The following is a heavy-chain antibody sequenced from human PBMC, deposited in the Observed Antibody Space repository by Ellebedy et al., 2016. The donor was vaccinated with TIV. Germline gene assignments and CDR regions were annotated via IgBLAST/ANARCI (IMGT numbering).Heavy chain of an antibody. CDR2: INGGNGNT. D-gene: IGHD3-22*01. CDR3: ARGDNYYYDSSGYYNNY. CDR1: GFTFTTYA. J-gene: IGHJ4*02. V-gene: IGHV1-3*01. Sequence: ASVKVSCKASGFTFTTYAIHWVRQAPGQRLEWMGWINGGNGNTKYSQKFQGRVAMTRDTSTNTVYMELSSLRSEDTAVYYCARGDNYYYDSSGYYNNYWGQGTLVTVSS.